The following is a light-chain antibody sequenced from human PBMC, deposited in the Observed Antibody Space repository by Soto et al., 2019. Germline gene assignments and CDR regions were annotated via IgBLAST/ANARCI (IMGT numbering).Light chain of an antibody. J-gene: IGKJ1*01. CDR3: QQYDNWPT. CDR2: GAS. CDR1: QSVSSGY. V-gene: IGKV3-15*01. Sequence: EIVLTQSPGTLFLSPGERATLSCRASQSVSSGYLAWYQQKAGQAPRLLIYGASTRATGIPARFSGSGSGTEFTLTISSLQSEDFAVYYCQQYDNWPTFGQGTKVEIK.